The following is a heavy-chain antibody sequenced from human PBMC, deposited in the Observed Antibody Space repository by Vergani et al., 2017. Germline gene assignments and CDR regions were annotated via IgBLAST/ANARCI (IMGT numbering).Heavy chain of an antibody. J-gene: IGHJ6*02. CDR2: IYYSGST. CDR1: GGSISSYY. V-gene: IGHV4-59*01. D-gene: IGHD5-18*01. CDR3: ARDRGGYSYGFYYYYGMDV. Sequence: QVQLQESGPGLVKPSQTLSLTCTVSGGSISSYYWSWIRQPPGKGLEWIGYIYYSGSTNDNPSLKSRVTISVDTSKNQFSLKLSSVTAADTAVYYCARDRGGYSYGFYYYYGMDVWGQGTTVTVSS.